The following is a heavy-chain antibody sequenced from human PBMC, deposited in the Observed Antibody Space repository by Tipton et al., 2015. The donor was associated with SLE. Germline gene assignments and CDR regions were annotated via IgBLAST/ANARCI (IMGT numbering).Heavy chain of an antibody. V-gene: IGHV4-39*01. Sequence: TLFLTCTVSGASISSDDYYWGWIRQPPGKGLEWIGSLSHSGDTYYTPSLESRATISLDTSKNQFSLKLSSMTTADTAVYFCARHDYDTYCFDYWGQGTLVTVSS. D-gene: IGHD3-16*01. CDR1: GASISSDDYY. CDR2: LSHSGDT. J-gene: IGHJ4*02. CDR3: ARHDYDTYCFDY.